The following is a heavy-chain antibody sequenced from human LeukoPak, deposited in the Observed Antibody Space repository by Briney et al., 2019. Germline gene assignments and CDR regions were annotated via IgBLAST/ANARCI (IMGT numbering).Heavy chain of an antibody. CDR3: AGESYGSGSYYKGGLDY. CDR1: CGSLHSFF. CDR2: IYYSGST. Sequence: FGALSPTLTFSCGSLHSFFLRWVRPPPGEGLGWVGFIYYSGSTNYNPSLKSRVTISVDTSKNQFSLKLSSVTAADTAVYYCAGESYGSGSYYKGGLDYWGQGTLVTVSS. V-gene: IGHV4-59*01. J-gene: IGHJ4*02. D-gene: IGHD3-10*01.